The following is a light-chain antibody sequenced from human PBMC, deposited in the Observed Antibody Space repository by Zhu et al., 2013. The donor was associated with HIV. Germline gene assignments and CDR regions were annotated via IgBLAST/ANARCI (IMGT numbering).Light chain of an antibody. Sequence: QSALTQPRSVSGSPGQSVTISCTGTISDVGGYHYVSWYQQHPGKVPKLIIYDVFERPSGVPDRFSGSKSANTASLTISGLQADDEADYYCCLYVFYYTWMFGGGTKLTVL. J-gene: IGLJ3*02. CDR1: ISDVGGYHY. CDR3: CLYVFYYTWM. V-gene: IGLV2-11*01. CDR2: DVF.